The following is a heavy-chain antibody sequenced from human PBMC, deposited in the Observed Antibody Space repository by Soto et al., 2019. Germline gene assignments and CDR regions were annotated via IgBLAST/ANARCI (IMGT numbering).Heavy chain of an antibody. D-gene: IGHD4-17*01. J-gene: IGHJ6*02. Sequence: GGSLSPSFEAPGITFRTYAISWVRRAPGKGLEWVSTIGSNGADKQYADFVKGRFTVSRDSSKSTLSLQMNSLRAEDTAVYYCAADYLRHNSLNGYYYSYGMDVWGQGTTVTVSS. CDR3: AADYLRHNSLNGYYYSYGMDV. CDR2: IGSNGADK. V-gene: IGHV3-23*01. CDR1: GITFRTYA.